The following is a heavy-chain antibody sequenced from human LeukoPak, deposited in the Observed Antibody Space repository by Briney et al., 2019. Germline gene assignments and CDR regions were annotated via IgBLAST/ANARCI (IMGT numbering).Heavy chain of an antibody. CDR2: VNTDGSTT. CDR1: GFTFSSYW. J-gene: IGHJ4*02. CDR3: ARGVFDVPPDY. Sequence: GGSLRLSCVASGFTFSSYWMHWVRQAPGKGLVWVSHVNTDGSTTNYADSVKGRFTISRDNAKNTLYLQMNSLRAEDTAVYYCARGVFDVPPDYWGQGTLVTVSS. D-gene: IGHD2-2*01. V-gene: IGHV3-74*01.